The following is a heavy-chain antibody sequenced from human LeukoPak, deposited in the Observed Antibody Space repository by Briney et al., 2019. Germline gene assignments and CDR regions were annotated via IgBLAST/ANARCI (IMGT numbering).Heavy chain of an antibody. Sequence: PGGSLRLSCAASGFTFSSYAMSWVRQAPGKGLEWVSTFSGTSTNSYADAVKGRVTISRDNSKNTLYLQMNILRAEDTAVYYCAKLKQWQPQRYFFEYWGQGALVTVAS. V-gene: IGHV3-23*01. CDR3: AKLKQWQPQRYFFEY. CDR2: FSGTSTN. J-gene: IGHJ4*02. D-gene: IGHD6-19*01. CDR1: GFTFSSYA.